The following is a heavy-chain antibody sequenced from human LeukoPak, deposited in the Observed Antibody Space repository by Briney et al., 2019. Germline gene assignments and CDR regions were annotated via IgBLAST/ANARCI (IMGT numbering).Heavy chain of an antibody. CDR3: ARAAAARGSAFDI. J-gene: IGHJ3*02. D-gene: IGHD6-13*01. V-gene: IGHV1-8*01. Sequence: ASVKVSCKASGYTFTSYDINWVRQATGQGLEWMGWMNPNSGNTGYAQKFQGRVTMTRNTFISTAYMELSSLRSEDTAVYYCARAAAARGSAFDIWGQGTMVTVSS. CDR1: GYTFTSYD. CDR2: MNPNSGNT.